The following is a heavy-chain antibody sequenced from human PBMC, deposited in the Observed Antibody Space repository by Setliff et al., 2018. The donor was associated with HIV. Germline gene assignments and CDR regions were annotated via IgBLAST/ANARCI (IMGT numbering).Heavy chain of an antibody. Sequence: SETLSLTCTVSGDSITSNDDYWGWIRQPPGKGLEWIGTISHSGSTHYNSPLPGRISIPIDTSKNQFSLQLTSVTAADTAVYYCVNPSGAMGDFDSWGQGTLVTVSS. CDR3: VNPSGAMGDFDS. D-gene: IGHD3-16*01. CDR1: GDSITSNDDY. J-gene: IGHJ4*02. V-gene: IGHV4-39*01. CDR2: ISHSGST.